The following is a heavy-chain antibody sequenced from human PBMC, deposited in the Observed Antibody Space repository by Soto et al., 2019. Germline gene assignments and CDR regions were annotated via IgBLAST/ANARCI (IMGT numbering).Heavy chain of an antibody. J-gene: IGHJ6*02. CDR2: INAGNGNT. CDR3: ARELSLRFLEWLPDYYYYGMDV. D-gene: IGHD3-3*01. CDR1: GYTFTSYA. Sequence: GASVKVSCKASGYTFTSYAMHWVRQAPGQRLEWMGWINAGNGNTKYSQKFQGRVTITRDTSASTAYMELSSLRSEDAAVYYCARELSLRFLEWLPDYYYYGMDVWGQGTTVTVSS. V-gene: IGHV1-3*01.